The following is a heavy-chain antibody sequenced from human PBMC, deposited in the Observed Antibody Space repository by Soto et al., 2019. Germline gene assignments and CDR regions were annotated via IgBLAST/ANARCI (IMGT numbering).Heavy chain of an antibody. CDR3: ARDLGSGYDPGDY. CDR1: GDIFSGYS. Sequence: QVQLVQSGAEVKKPGSSVKVSCKTSGDIFSGYSISWVRQAPGQGLEWMGGIFPIFGTTNYAQKFHGRVTITADKSTSTVYMDLYSLKSEDTAMYYCARDLGSGYDPGDYWGQGTLVTVSS. J-gene: IGHJ4*02. V-gene: IGHV1-69*14. CDR2: IFPIFGTT. D-gene: IGHD5-12*01.